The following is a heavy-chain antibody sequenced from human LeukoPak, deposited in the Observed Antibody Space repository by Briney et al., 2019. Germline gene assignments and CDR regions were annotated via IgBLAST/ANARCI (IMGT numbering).Heavy chain of an antibody. D-gene: IGHD1-26*01. J-gene: IGHJ4*02. CDR2: IWNDGGDK. Sequence: GGSLRLSCAASGFTFSSYGMHWARQAPGKGLEWVAVIWNDGGDKYYADSVKGRFTISRDNSKNTLYLQMNSLRAEDTAVYYCAKPTRGSGSILIDFWGQGTLVTVSS. CDR3: AKPTRGSGSILIDF. CDR1: GFTFSSYG. V-gene: IGHV3-33*06.